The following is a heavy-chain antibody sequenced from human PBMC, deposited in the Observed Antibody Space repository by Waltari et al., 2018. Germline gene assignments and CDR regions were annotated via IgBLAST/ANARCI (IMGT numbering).Heavy chain of an antibody. CDR3: ASSLMQDWYFDL. CDR1: GFTFSSYS. J-gene: IGHJ2*01. Sequence: EVQLVESGGGLVKPGGSLRLSCAASGFTFSSYSMNWVRQAPGKGLEWVSSISSSSSYIYYADSVKVRFTISRDNAKNSLYLQMNSLRAEDTAVYYCASSLMQDWYFDLWGRGTLVTVSS. CDR2: ISSSSSYI. V-gene: IGHV3-21*01.